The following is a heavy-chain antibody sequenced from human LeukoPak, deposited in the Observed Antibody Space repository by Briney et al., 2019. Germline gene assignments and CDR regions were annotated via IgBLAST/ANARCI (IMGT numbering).Heavy chain of an antibody. CDR2: INPSGGST. V-gene: IGHV1-46*01. CDR3: AREWLPGAFDI. Sequence: ASVKVSCKASGYTFTSYYMHWVRQAPGRGLEWMGIINPSGGSTSYAQKFQGRVTMTRDMSTSTVYMELSSLRSEDTAVYYCAREWLPGAFDIWGQGTMVTVSS. CDR1: GYTFTSYY. D-gene: IGHD5-24*01. J-gene: IGHJ3*02.